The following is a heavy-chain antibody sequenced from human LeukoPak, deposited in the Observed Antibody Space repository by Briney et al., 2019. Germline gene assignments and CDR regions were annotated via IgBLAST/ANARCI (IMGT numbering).Heavy chain of an antibody. D-gene: IGHD6-6*01. Sequence: GGSLRLSCAVSGLTFNTYAMNWVRQAPGKGLEWVSSITDGGGSTYYADLIKGRFTISRDKSKNTLFLQMNSLRGDDMAVYYCATARSSGNAYGGQGTRVTVS. V-gene: IGHV3-23*01. J-gene: IGHJ4*02. CDR3: ATARSSGNAY. CDR2: ITDGGGST. CDR1: GLTFNTYA.